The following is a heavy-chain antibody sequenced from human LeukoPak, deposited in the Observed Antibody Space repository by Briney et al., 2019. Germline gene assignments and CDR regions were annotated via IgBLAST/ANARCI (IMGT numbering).Heavy chain of an antibody. CDR3: ARVSGSGSFYRVFDY. CDR1: GFTFNNFW. Sequence: PGGSLRLSCAASGFTFNNFWIAWVRQAPGKGLEWVSNIKEDGSEKNYVDSVKGRFTISRDNAMNSLFLQVNSLRVEDTAVYYCARVSGSGSFYRVFDYWGQGTPVTVSS. V-gene: IGHV3-7*05. CDR2: IKEDGSEK. D-gene: IGHD3-10*01. J-gene: IGHJ4*02.